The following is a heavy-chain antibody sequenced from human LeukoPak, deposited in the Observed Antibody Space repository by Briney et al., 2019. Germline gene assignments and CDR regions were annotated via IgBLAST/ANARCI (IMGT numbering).Heavy chain of an antibody. Sequence: PGGSLRLSCAASGFIFGDYGMYWVRQAPGKGLEWVSGINWNSDRIGYADSVKGRFTISRDNAKNSLYMKMNSVRAEDTALYYCARASYYYDTSGLGAFDVWGQGTTVIVSS. CDR2: INWNSDRI. CDR1: GFIFGDYG. J-gene: IGHJ3*01. CDR3: ARASYYYDTSGLGAFDV. V-gene: IGHV3-9*01. D-gene: IGHD3-22*01.